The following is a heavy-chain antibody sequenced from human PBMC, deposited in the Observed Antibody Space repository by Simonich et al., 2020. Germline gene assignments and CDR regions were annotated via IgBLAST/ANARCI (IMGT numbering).Heavy chain of an antibody. Sequence: QLQLQESGPGLVKPSETLSLTCTVSGGSISSSSYYWGWIRQPPGKGLEWIGGIYYSGSTHHNPSLKSRVTISVDTSKNQFSLKLSSVTAADTAVYYCARHAGFAFDIWGQGTMVTVSS. CDR1: GGSISSSSYY. CDR3: ARHAGFAFDI. V-gene: IGHV4-39*01. CDR2: IYYSGST. D-gene: IGHD6-13*01. J-gene: IGHJ3*02.